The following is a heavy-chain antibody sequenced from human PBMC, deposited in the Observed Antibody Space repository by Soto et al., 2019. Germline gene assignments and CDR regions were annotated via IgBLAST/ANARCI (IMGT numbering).Heavy chain of an antibody. J-gene: IGHJ6*02. D-gene: IGHD3-22*01. V-gene: IGHV3-21*01. CDR1: GFTFSSYS. CDR3: ARIYXSSGYYCSTCYYYGMDV. Sequence: GGSLRLSCAASGFTFSSYSMNWVRQAPGKGLEWVSSISSSSSYIYYADSVKGRFTISRDNAKNSLYLQMNSLRAEDTAVYYCARIYXSSGYYCSTCYYYGMDVWGLGTTVTVSS. CDR2: ISSSSSYI.